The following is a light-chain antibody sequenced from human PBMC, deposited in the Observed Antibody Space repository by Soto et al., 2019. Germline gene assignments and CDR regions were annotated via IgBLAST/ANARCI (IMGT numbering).Light chain of an antibody. CDR1: TSNIGSQT. Sequence: QLVLTQPPSASGTPGQRVSISCSGSTSNIGSQTVNWYQRLPGTAPKLLIYIDNQRPSGVPDRFSGSKSGTSASLAISGLQSEDEAHYFCASWDDSLNGPVFGGGTKLTVL. CDR3: ASWDDSLNGPV. CDR2: IDN. V-gene: IGLV1-44*01. J-gene: IGLJ2*01.